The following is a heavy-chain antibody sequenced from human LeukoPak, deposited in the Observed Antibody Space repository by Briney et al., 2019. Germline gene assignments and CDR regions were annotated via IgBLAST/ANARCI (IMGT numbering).Heavy chain of an antibody. Sequence: GGSLRLSCAASGFTFDDYGMSWVRQAPGKGLEWVSGINWNGGSTGYADSVKGRFTISRDNAKNSLYLQMNSLRAEDTALYYCARVSGVVIIGNYYYMDVWGKGITVTVS. D-gene: IGHD3-3*01. CDR1: GFTFDDYG. V-gene: IGHV3-20*04. CDR2: INWNGGST. CDR3: ARVSGVVIIGNYYYMDV. J-gene: IGHJ6*03.